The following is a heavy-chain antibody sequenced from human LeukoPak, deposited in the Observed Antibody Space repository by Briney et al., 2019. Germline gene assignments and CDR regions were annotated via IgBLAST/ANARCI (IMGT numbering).Heavy chain of an antibody. J-gene: IGHJ4*02. V-gene: IGHV3-23*01. Sequence: GGSLRLSCAASEFSFITYWMSWVRQAPGKGLEWVSAISGSGGSTYYADSVKGRFTISRDNSKNTLYLQMNSLRAEDTAVYYCAKDGRARYCSGGSCYSVWRGFDYWGQGTLVTVSS. CDR2: ISGSGGST. D-gene: IGHD2-15*01. CDR1: EFSFITYW. CDR3: AKDGRARYCSGGSCYSVWRGFDY.